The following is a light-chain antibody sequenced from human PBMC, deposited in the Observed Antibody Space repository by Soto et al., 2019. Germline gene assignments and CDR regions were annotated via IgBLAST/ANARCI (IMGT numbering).Light chain of an antibody. J-gene: IGKJ5*01. V-gene: IGKV3-11*01. Sequence: EILFTQSPATPSLSPGGRATLSCRASQSVSLSLAWYQQKPGQAPRLLIYDVSKRATGIPARFSGSGSGTDFTLTISSLEPEDFAVYYCQHRSSWPITLGQGTRLEIK. CDR2: DVS. CDR1: QSVSLS. CDR3: QHRSSWPIT.